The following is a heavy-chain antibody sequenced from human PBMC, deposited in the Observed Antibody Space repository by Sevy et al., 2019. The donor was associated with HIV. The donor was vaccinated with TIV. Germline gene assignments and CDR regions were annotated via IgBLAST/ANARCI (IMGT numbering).Heavy chain of an antibody. CDR3: SRPRANYVDHYFFYAMDV. CDR2: ISYDGSGT. D-gene: IGHD4-17*01. CDR1: GFAFSNYYA. V-gene: IGHV3-30-3*01. J-gene: IGHJ6*02. Sequence: GGSLRLSCAASGFAFSNYYAMHWVRQAPGKGLEWVALISYDGSGTYYANSGKGRFTVSRDNFTNTLFLQMNSLTTEDTAVYYCSRPRANYVDHYFFYAMDVWGQGTTVTVSS.